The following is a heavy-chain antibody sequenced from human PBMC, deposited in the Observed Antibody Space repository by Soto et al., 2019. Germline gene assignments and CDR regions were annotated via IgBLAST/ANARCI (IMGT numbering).Heavy chain of an antibody. J-gene: IGHJ4*02. V-gene: IGHV1-18*01. D-gene: IGHD1-26*01. CDR3: ARERSDLPPDH. CDR1: GYTFSDYG. Sequence: QVQLVQSGAEVKKPGASVKVSCKASGYTFSDYGVSWVRLAPGQGLEWMGWISPKNGGTNYAQKFRGRVTMTADTVTSTVYLDLRSLKSDDTAVYYCARERSDLPPDHWGQGTQVTVSS. CDR2: ISPKNGGT.